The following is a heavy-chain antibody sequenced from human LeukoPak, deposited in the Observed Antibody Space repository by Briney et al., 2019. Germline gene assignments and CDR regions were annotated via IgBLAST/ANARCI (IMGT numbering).Heavy chain of an antibody. CDR1: GGSFSGYY. CDR3: GRSGVEGGNSGRNGGSDY. Sequence: PSETLSLTCAVYGGSFSGYYWSWIRQPPGKGLEWLGEINHSGSTNYNPPLKSRVPISVDTSKNQFSLKLSSVTAADTAVYYWGRSGVEGGNSGRNGGSDYGGQGTVATVSS. CDR2: INHSGST. J-gene: IGHJ4*02. D-gene: IGHD1-26*01. V-gene: IGHV4-34*01.